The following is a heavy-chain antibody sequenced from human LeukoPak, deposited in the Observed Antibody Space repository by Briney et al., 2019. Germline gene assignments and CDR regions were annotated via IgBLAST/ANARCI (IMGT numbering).Heavy chain of an antibody. CDR2: IYYSGST. V-gene: IGHV4-39*01. Sequence: SETLSLTCTVSGGSISSSSYYWGWIRQPPGKGLEWIGSIYYSGSTYYNPSLESRVTISVDTSKNQFSLKLSSVTAADTAVYYCAGDSSGYYYAGVEYWGQGTLVTVSS. J-gene: IGHJ4*02. D-gene: IGHD3-22*01. CDR1: GGSISSSSYY. CDR3: AGDSSGYYYAGVEY.